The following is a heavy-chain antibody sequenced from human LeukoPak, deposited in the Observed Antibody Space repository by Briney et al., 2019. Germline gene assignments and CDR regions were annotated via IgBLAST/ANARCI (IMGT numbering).Heavy chain of an antibody. CDR2: VSRSSRFI. J-gene: IGHJ4*02. CDR1: GFAFSTYS. Sequence: PGGSLRLSCAASGFAFSTYSMNWVRQAPGKGLKWVSSVSRSSRFIFYADSVQGRFTISRDDAKDSLFLQMNSLRAEDTAVYYCARVSDAFDYFFDSWGPGTLVTVSS. V-gene: IGHV3-21*01. D-gene: IGHD5-12*01. CDR3: ARVSDAFDYFFDS.